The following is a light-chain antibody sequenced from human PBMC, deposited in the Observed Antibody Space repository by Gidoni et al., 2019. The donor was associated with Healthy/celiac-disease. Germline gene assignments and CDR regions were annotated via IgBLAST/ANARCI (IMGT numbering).Light chain of an antibody. CDR1: QSVLYSSNNKNY. V-gene: IGKV4-1*01. CDR2: WAS. J-gene: IGKJ3*01. Sequence: DIVMTQSPDSLAVSLGERATINCKSSQSVLYSSNNKNYLAWYQQKPGQPPKLLIYWASTRESGVPDRFSGSGSGTDFTLTISSLQAEDVAVYYCQQYYSTPMLFTFGPXTKVISN. CDR3: QQYYSTPMLFT.